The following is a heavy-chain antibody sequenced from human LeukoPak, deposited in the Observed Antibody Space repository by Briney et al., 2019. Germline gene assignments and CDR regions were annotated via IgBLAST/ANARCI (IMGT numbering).Heavy chain of an antibody. CDR1: GYVFTAYY. D-gene: IGHD3-10*01. CDR2: INPNTGGT. Sequence: ASVKVSCKASGYVFTAYYIHWVRRAPGQRLEWVAWINPNTGGTNYAQNFEGRVSLTRDTSISTAYMELRGLRFDDTALYYCARDEEMTSGSGAGYCFEHWGQGTLVTVSS. CDR3: ARDEEMTSGSGAGYCFEH. V-gene: IGHV1-2*02. J-gene: IGHJ4*02.